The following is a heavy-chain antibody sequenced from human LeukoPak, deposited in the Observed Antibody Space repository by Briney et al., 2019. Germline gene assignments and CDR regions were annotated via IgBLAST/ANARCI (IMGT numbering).Heavy chain of an antibody. Sequence: GASVKVSCKASGYTFTSYAVNWVRQAPGQGLEWMGWINTNTGNPTYAQGFTGRFVFSLDTSVSTAYLQISSLKAEDTAVYYCARDGGPIAAAGFDYWGQGTLVTVSS. J-gene: IGHJ4*02. CDR2: INTNTGNP. D-gene: IGHD6-13*01. CDR3: ARDGGPIAAAGFDY. CDR1: GYTFTSYA. V-gene: IGHV7-4-1*02.